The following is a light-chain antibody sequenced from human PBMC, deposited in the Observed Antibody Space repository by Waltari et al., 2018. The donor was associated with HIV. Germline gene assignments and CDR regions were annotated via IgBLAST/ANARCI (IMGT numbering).Light chain of an antibody. CDR2: DVS. CDR1: SSDVGGYNY. V-gene: IGLV2-14*03. J-gene: IGLJ3*02. Sequence: QSALTQPASVSGSPGQSITISCTGTSSDVGGYNYVSWYQQHPGKAPKLLSYDVSNRHSVVSDRFSGSKSGNTASLTISGVQAEDEADYYCSSYTSSSTLWVFGGGTKLTVL. CDR3: SSYTSSSTLWV.